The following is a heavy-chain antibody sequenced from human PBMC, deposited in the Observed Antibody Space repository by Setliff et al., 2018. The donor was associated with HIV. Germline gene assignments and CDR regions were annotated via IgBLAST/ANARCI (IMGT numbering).Heavy chain of an antibody. CDR1: GGSISSYS. Sequence: PSETLSLTCTVSGGSISSYSWSWIRQPPGKGLEWIGYIYTSGSTNYNPSLKSRVTISVDTSENPFSLKLTSVTAADTAMYFCARSPGVDTNMAFDYWGQGMLVTVSS. CDR2: IYTSGST. CDR3: ARSPGVDTNMAFDY. V-gene: IGHV4-4*08. D-gene: IGHD5-18*01. J-gene: IGHJ4*02.